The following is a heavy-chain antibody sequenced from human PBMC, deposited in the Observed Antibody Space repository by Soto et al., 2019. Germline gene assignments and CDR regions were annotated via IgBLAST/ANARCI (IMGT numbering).Heavy chain of an antibody. CDR3: VKDKGAAAGFDY. D-gene: IGHD6-13*01. V-gene: IGHV3-30*18. J-gene: IGHJ4*02. CDR2: ISYEGSEK. CDR1: GFTFSNNG. Sequence: QVHLVESGGGVVQPGRSLRLSCAASGFTFSNNGMHWVRQAPDKGLEWMGVISYEGSEKYYAGSVKGRFTISRDNSKNTLYLQMDTLRAEDTAIYYCVKDKGAAAGFDYWGQGILVTVSS.